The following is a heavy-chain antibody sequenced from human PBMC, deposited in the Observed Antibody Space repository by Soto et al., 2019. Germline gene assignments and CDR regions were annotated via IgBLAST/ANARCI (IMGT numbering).Heavy chain of an antibody. CDR3: ARSLSTINWFDP. D-gene: IGHD2-2*01. V-gene: IGHV4-30-4*01. CDR2: IYNSGTT. J-gene: IGHJ5*02. Sequence: QVQLQESGPGLVKPSQTLSPTCTVSGGSISSGDYYWNWIRQPPGKGLEWIGYIYNSGTTYYNASLKSRVYISVDTSNNQFSLTMNSVTAADTAVYYCARSLSTINWFDPWGQGTLVTVSS. CDR1: GGSISSGDYY.